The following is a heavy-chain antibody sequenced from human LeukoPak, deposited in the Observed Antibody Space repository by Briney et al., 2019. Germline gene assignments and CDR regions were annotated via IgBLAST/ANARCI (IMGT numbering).Heavy chain of an antibody. CDR3: VKGPRPDMTVAHTVEN. J-gene: IGHJ4*02. CDR1: GFIFSNYA. V-gene: IGHV3-23*01. D-gene: IGHD4-23*01. CDR2: ISSCGDST. Sequence: GGSLRLSCAASGFIFSNYAMSWVRQVPGRGLEWVSTISSCGDSTYVADSVKGRFTISRDNSKNSLYLQMNTVRAEDTAVYYCVKGPRPDMTVAHTVENWGQGTLVTVSS.